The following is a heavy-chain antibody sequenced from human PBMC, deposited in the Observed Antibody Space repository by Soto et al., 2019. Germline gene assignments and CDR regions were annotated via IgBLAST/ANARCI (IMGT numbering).Heavy chain of an antibody. CDR1: GGSFSGYY. Sequence: SETLSLTCAVYGGSFSGYYWSWIRQPPGKGLEWIGEINHSGSTNYNPSLKSRVTISVDTSKNQFSLKLSSVTAADTAVYYCARGGGAAAEYWGQGTLVTVFS. J-gene: IGHJ4*02. D-gene: IGHD6-13*01. CDR3: ARGGGAAAEY. V-gene: IGHV4-34*01. CDR2: INHSGST.